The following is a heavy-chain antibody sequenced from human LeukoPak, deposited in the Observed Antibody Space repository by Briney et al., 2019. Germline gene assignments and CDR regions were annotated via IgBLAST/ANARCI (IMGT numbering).Heavy chain of an antibody. CDR3: ASEASAWARDC. D-gene: IGHD2-21*01. CDR1: GFTFSSYS. J-gene: IGHJ4*02. V-gene: IGHV3-21*01. Sequence: GGSLRLSCAASGFTFSSYSMSWVRQAPGKGLEWVTTINTRNIIYSPDLVKGQFTISRDDAKNSLYLQMNRLRVEDMAVYCCASEASAWARDCWGRGTLVTVSS. CDR2: INTRNII.